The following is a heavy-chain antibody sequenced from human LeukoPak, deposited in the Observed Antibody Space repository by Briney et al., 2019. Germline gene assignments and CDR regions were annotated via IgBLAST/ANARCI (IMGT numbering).Heavy chain of an antibody. J-gene: IGHJ4*02. D-gene: IGHD4-23*01. Sequence: PGGSLRLSCAASGFTFSSYSMNWVRQAPGKGLEWVSYISSSSTIYYADSVKGRFTISRDNAKNSLYLQMNSLRAEDTAVYYCARVVGGTLDYWGQGTLVTVSS. CDR2: ISSSSTI. CDR1: GFTFSSYS. V-gene: IGHV3-48*01. CDR3: ARVVGGTLDY.